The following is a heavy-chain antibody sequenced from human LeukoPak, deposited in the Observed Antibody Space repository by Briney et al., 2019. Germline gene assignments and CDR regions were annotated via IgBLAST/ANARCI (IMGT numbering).Heavy chain of an antibody. Sequence: SETLSLTCTVSGGSISSYYWSWIRQPPGKGLEWIGYIYYSGSTNYNPPLKSRVTISVDTSKNQFSLKLSSVTAADTAVYYCARHGEGSGSYYSEVWFDPWGQGTLVTVSS. CDR2: IYYSGST. V-gene: IGHV4-59*08. CDR3: ARHGEGSGSYYSEVWFDP. CDR1: GGSISSYY. D-gene: IGHD3-10*01. J-gene: IGHJ5*02.